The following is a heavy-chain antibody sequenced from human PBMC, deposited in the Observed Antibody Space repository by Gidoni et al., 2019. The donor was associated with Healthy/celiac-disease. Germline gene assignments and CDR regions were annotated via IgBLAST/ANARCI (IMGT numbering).Heavy chain of an antibody. V-gene: IGHV3-30*18. CDR1: GFTFSTHG. CDR2: ISYDGSNK. CDR3: AKDLADSSGYFPPLYFDY. Sequence: QVQLLESGGGVVQPGRSLRPSCAASGFTFSTHGRHGVRQAPGKGLEWVAVISYDGSNKYYADSVKGRFTISRDNSKNTLYLQMNSLRAEDTAVYYCAKDLADSSGYFPPLYFDYWGQGTLVTVSS. J-gene: IGHJ4*02. D-gene: IGHD3-22*01.